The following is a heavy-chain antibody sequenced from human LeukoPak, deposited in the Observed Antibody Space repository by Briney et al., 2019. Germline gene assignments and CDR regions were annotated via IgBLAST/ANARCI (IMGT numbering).Heavy chain of an antibody. Sequence: TETLSLTCAVSGYSIISGYYWAWIRKPPGKGLEWIGCIYHSGSSYYNPSLKSRVTISVDTSKNQFSLKLSSVTAEDTAVYYCAREDYGDLDYWGQGTLVIVSS. D-gene: IGHD4-17*01. CDR3: AREDYGDLDY. CDR2: IYHSGSS. V-gene: IGHV4-38-2*02. CDR1: GYSIISGYY. J-gene: IGHJ4*02.